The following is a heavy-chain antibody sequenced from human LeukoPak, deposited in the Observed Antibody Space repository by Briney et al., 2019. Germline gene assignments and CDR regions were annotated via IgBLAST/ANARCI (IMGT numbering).Heavy chain of an antibody. V-gene: IGHV4-34*01. CDR3: ARDSRYSGSYDTYRY. D-gene: IGHD1-26*01. J-gene: IGHJ4*02. CDR1: GGSFSGYY. CDR2: INHSGST. Sequence: SSETLSLTCAVYGGSFSGYYWSWIRQPPGKGLEWIGEINHSGSTNYNPSLKSRVTISVDTSKNQFSLKLSSVTAADTAVYYCARDSRYSGSYDTYRYWGQGTLVTVSS.